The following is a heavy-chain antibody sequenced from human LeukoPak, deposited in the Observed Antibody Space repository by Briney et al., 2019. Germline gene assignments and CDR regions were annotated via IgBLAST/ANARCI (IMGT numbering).Heavy chain of an antibody. J-gene: IGHJ4*02. CDR1: GGSISSYY. Sequence: SETLSLTCTVSGGSISSYYWSWIRQPPGKGLEWIGYIYYSGSANYNPSLKSRVTISVDTSKNQFSLKLSSVTAADTAVYYCARDLGRIRDGHNYRGALGYWGQGTLVTVSS. CDR2: IYYSGSA. CDR3: ARDLGRIRDGHNYRGALGY. V-gene: IGHV4-59*01. D-gene: IGHD5-24*01.